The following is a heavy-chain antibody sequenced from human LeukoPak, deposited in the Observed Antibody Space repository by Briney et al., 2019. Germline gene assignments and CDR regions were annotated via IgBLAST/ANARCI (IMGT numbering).Heavy chain of an antibody. CDR3: ARGQGYSYGEDL. J-gene: IGHJ5*02. CDR2: INHSGST. Sequence: PSETLSLTCAVYGGSFSGYYWSWIRQPPGKGLEWIGEINHSGSTNYNPSLKSRVTISVDTSKNQFSLKLSSVTVADTAVYYCARGQGYSYGEDLWGQGTLVTVSS. CDR1: GGSFSGYY. V-gene: IGHV4-34*01. D-gene: IGHD5-18*01.